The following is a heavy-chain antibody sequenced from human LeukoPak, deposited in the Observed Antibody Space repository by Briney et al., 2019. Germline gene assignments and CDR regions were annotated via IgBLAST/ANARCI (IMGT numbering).Heavy chain of an antibody. CDR3: ARVMITFGGVIRHDAFDI. J-gene: IGHJ3*02. CDR1: VLTFSSYA. V-gene: IGHV3-74*01. CDR2: IKSDGSST. D-gene: IGHD3-16*01. Sequence: GGTLRLSCTASVLTFSSYAMSWVRQAPEKGLVWVSHIKSDGSSTSYADSVKGRFTISRDNAKNTLYLQMNSLRAEDTAVYYCARVMITFGGVIRHDAFDIWGQGTMVTVSS.